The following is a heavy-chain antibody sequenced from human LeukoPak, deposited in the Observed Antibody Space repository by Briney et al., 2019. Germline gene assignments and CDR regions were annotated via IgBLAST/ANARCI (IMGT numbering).Heavy chain of an antibody. Sequence: GGSLRLSCAASGFTVSSNYMSWVRQAPGKGLEWVSVIYSGGSTYYADSVKGRFTISRDNSKNTLYLQMNSLRAEDTAVYYCARDRGASPFDYWGQGTLVTVSS. CDR2: IYSGGST. CDR3: ARDRGASPFDY. D-gene: IGHD3-16*01. J-gene: IGHJ4*02. CDR1: GFTVSSNY. V-gene: IGHV3-53*01.